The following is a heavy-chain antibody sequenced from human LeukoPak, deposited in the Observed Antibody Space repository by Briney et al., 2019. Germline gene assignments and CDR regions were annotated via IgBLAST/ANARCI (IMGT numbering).Heavy chain of an antibody. J-gene: IGHJ5*02. CDR1: GGSFSGYY. CDR3: ARGAPGLWLRWFDP. CDR2: INHSGST. Sequence: SETLSLTCAVYGGSFSGYYWGWIRQPPGKGLEWIGEINHSGSTNYNPSLKSRVTISVDTSKNQFSLKLSSVTAADTAVYYCARGAPGLWLRWFDPWGQGTLVTVSS. V-gene: IGHV4-34*01. D-gene: IGHD5-18*01.